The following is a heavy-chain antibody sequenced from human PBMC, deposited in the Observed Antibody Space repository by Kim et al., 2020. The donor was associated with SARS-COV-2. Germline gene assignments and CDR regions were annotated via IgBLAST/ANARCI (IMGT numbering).Heavy chain of an antibody. CDR3: ARDEGYGMDV. Sequence: SETLSLTCPVSGGSIRSYYWSWIRQPPGKGPEWIGYIYYSGSTNYNPSLKSRVTISIDTPRNQFSLKLSSVTAADTAVYYCARDEGYGMDVWGRGTTVTVSS. J-gene: IGHJ6*02. CDR2: IYYSGST. V-gene: IGHV4-59*01. CDR1: GGSIRSYY.